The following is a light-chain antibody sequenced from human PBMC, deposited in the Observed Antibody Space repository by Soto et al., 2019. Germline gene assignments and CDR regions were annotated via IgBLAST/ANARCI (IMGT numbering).Light chain of an antibody. Sequence: EIVVTQSPGPLSLSPGARATLSCRASQSVISSYLAWYQRKPGQPPRLLIYDGYYRATDTPPRFSGSGSGTDFTLTISSLEPEDSAVYYCQQRNMWPITFGQGTRLEIK. CDR3: QQRNMWPIT. CDR2: DGY. V-gene: IGKV3D-20*02. CDR1: QSVISSY. J-gene: IGKJ5*01.